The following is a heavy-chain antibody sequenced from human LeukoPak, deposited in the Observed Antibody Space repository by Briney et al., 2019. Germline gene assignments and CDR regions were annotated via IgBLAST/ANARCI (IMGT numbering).Heavy chain of an antibody. CDR1: GYSFSSYW. CDR2: IYPGDSDI. V-gene: IGHV5-51*01. Sequence: GESLKISCKGSGYSFSSYWIAWVRQMPGKGLEWMGIIYPGDSDIRYSPSFQGQVTISADKSISTAYLQWSSLKASDTAMYYCAKSQTNSWGTFDYWGQGTLVTVSS. D-gene: IGHD6-13*01. CDR3: AKSQTNSWGTFDY. J-gene: IGHJ4*02.